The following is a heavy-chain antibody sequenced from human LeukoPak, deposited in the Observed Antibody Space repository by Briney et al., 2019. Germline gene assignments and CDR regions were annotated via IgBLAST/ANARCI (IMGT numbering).Heavy chain of an antibody. J-gene: IGHJ5*02. CDR2: ISYDGSKK. Sequence: GGSLRLSCAASGFTFSSYGMHWVRQAPGKGLEWVAVISYDGSKKYYADSVKGRFTISRDNSKNTLFLQMNSLRAEDTAVYYCARDLDSSSWYILWFDPWGQGTLVTVSS. CDR3: ARDLDSSSWYILWFDP. CDR1: GFTFSSYG. V-gene: IGHV3-30*03. D-gene: IGHD6-13*01.